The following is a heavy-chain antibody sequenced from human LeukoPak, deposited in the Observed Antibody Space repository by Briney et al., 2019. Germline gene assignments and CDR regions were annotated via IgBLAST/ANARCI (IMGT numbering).Heavy chain of an antibody. J-gene: IGHJ4*02. Sequence: ASVKVSCKASGYTFTGYYMHWVRQAPGQGLELMGWINPNSGGTNYVQKFQGRVTMTGDKSISTAYMELSRLRSDDTAVYYCARGSFWNYGLGYWGQGTLVTVSS. V-gene: IGHV1-2*02. CDR3: ARGSFWNYGLGY. CDR2: INPNSGGT. D-gene: IGHD1-7*01. CDR1: GYTFTGYY.